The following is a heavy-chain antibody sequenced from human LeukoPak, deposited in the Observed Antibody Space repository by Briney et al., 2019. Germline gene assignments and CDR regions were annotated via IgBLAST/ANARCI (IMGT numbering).Heavy chain of an antibody. D-gene: IGHD5/OR15-5a*01. CDR1: GFTFSTYW. J-gene: IGHJ4*02. Sequence: PGGSLRLTCAASGFTFSTYWMSWVRQTPEKGLEFVVNIKQDGSVKNYMDSLKGRSTISRDNARESLYLEINSLRADDTAVYYCARDPESSAFDLWGQGALVTVSS. V-gene: IGHV3-7*01. CDR3: ARDPESSAFDL. CDR2: IKQDGSVK.